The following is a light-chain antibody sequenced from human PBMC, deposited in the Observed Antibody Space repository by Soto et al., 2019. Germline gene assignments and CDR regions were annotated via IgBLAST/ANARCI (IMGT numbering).Light chain of an antibody. CDR1: SSNVGGYNY. CDR2: DDS. J-gene: IGLJ1*01. Sequence: QSALTQPPSVSGSPGQSITISCTGTSSNVGGYNYVYWYQQHPGTAPKLMIYDDSNRPSGVSDRFSGSKSGNTASLTISGLQAEDEADYYCSSYTSSSTLLYVFGTGTKLTVL. V-gene: IGLV2-14*01. CDR3: SSYTSSSTLLYV.